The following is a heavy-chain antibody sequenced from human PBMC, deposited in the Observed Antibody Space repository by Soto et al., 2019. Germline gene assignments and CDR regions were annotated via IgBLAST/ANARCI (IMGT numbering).Heavy chain of an antibody. CDR3: ARHVARRTSGGYYMDV. V-gene: IGHV4-39*01. CDR1: GGAIRNTSYY. Sequence: SETLSLTCTVSGGAIRNTSYYWACIRQPPGKGLEWIGSIYYSGSTSYNPSLKSRATISVDTSRNQFSLTLSSVTAADTAVYYCARHVARRTSGGYYMDVWGKGITVT. CDR2: IYYSGST. D-gene: IGHD1-26*01. J-gene: IGHJ6*03.